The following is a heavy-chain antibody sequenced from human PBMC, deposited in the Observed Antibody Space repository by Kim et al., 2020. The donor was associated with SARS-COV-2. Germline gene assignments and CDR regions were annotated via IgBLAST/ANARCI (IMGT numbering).Heavy chain of an antibody. D-gene: IGHD3-22*01. CDR2: INHSGST. V-gene: IGHV4-34*01. CDR1: GGSFSGYY. J-gene: IGHJ5*02. CDR3: ARGLTMIVVSWFDP. Sequence: SETLSLTCAVYGGSFSGYYWSWIRQPPGKGLEWIGEINHSGSTNYNPSLKSRVTISVDTSKNQFSLKLSSVTAADTAVYYCARGLTMIVVSWFDPWGQGTLVTVSS.